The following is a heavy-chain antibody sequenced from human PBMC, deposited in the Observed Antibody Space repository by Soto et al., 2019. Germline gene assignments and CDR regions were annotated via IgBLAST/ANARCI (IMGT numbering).Heavy chain of an antibody. Sequence: GGSLRLSCAASGFSFSDFGMHWVRQAPGKGLQWVAVIWYNVINKYYVESVKGRFIISRDNSKKTLYLQMNSLRAEDTAVYYCARDFVVGGPTINYYYGMDVWGQGTTVTVSS. D-gene: IGHD1-26*01. CDR2: IWYNVINK. J-gene: IGHJ6*02. CDR1: GFSFSDFG. CDR3: ARDFVVGGPTINYYYGMDV. V-gene: IGHV3-33*01.